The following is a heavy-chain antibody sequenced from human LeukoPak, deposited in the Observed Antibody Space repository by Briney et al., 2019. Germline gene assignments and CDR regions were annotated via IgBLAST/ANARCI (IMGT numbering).Heavy chain of an antibody. Sequence: PGRSLRLSCAASGFIFSNYGMHWVRQAPGKGLELVAVIWYDGSNKYYADSVKGRFTISRDNSKNTLYLQMSSLRAEDTAVYYCARDLAMYYYDSSGCLDYWGQGTLVTVSS. V-gene: IGHV3-33*01. J-gene: IGHJ4*02. D-gene: IGHD3-22*01. CDR3: ARDLAMYYYDSSGCLDY. CDR2: IWYDGSNK. CDR1: GFIFSNYG.